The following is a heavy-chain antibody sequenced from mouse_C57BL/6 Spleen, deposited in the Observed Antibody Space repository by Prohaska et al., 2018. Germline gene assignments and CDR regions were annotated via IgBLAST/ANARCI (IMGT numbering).Heavy chain of an antibody. CDR2: INSDGSGI. CDR1: GFTFSGFW. J-gene: IGHJ1*03. Sequence: EVQLLETGGGLVQPGGSRGLSCEGSGFTFSGFWMSWVRQTPGKTLEWIGDINSDGSGINYAPSIKDRFTIFRDNDKSTLYLQMSNVRSEDTATYFCMRYGSYWYFDVWGTGTTVTVSS. D-gene: IGHD1-1*01. CDR3: MRYGSYWYFDV. V-gene: IGHV11-2*01.